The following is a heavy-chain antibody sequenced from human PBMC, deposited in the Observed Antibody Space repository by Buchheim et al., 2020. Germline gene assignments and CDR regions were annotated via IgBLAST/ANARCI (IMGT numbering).Heavy chain of an antibody. J-gene: IGHJ6*03. CDR3: ARGAGIAARRKYYYYMDV. CDR2: INHSGST. V-gene: IGHV4-34*01. D-gene: IGHD6-6*01. CDR1: GGSFSGYY. Sequence: QVQLQQWGAGLLKPSETLSLTCAVYGGSFSGYYWSWIRQPPGKGLEWFGEINHSGSTHYNPSLKIRVTISVDTSKNQFSLKLSSVTAADTAVYYCARGAGIAARRKYYYYMDVWGKGTT.